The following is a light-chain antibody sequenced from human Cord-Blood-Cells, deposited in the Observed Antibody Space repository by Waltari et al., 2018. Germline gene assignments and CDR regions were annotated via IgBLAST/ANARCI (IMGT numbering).Light chain of an antibody. CDR1: SSDVGGYNY. CDR3: SSYTSSSTLV. V-gene: IGLV2-14*01. Sequence: QSALTQPASVSGSPGRPSTISCPGTSSDVGGYNYVSWYQQHPGKAPKLMIYDVSNRPSGVSNRFSGSKSGNTASLTISGLQAEDEADYYCSSYTSSSTLVFGTGTKVTVL. CDR2: DVS. J-gene: IGLJ1*01.